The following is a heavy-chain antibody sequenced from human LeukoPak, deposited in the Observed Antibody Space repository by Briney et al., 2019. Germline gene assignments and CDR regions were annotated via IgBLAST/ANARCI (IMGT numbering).Heavy chain of an antibody. D-gene: IGHD2-2*01. J-gene: IGHJ4*02. CDR3: ARVAAKVPDY. V-gene: IGHV1-69*05. CDR2: IIPIFGTA. CDR1: GGTFSSYA. Sequence: SVKVSCKASGGTFSSYAINWVRQAPGQGLEWMGGIIPIFGTANYAQKFQGRVTMTTDTSTSTAYMELRSLRSDDTAVYYCARVAAKVPDYWGQGTLVTVSS.